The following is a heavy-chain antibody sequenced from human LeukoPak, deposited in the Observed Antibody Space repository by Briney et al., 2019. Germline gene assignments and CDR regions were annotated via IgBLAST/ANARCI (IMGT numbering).Heavy chain of an antibody. V-gene: IGHV3-23*01. CDR1: GFTFSSYA. D-gene: IGHD3-22*01. CDR3: AKDKSNYYDSSGYDAFDI. Sequence: GGSLRLSCAASGFTFSSYAMSWVPQAPGKGLEWVSAISGSGGSTYYADSVKGRFTISRDNSKNTLYLQMNSLRAEDTAVYYCAKDKSNYYDSSGYDAFDIWGQGTMVTVSS. CDR2: ISGSGGST. J-gene: IGHJ3*02.